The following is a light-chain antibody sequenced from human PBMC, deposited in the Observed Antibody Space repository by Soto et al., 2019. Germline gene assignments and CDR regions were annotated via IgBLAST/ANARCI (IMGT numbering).Light chain of an antibody. V-gene: IGKV1-39*01. Sequence: DTQMTQSPFSLSASVGDRVTITCRASQSINSKLNWYQQKPGEVPKLLIYAATSLQSGVPSRFSGSGSGTDFTLTISSLQPEDFATYYCQQYNSYSWTFGQGTKVEIK. CDR1: QSINSK. CDR3: QQYNSYSWT. CDR2: AAT. J-gene: IGKJ1*01.